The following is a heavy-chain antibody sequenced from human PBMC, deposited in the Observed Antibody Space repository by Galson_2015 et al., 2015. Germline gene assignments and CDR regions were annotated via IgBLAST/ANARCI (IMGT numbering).Heavy chain of an antibody. D-gene: IGHD3-10*01. CDR3: ARVAGE. J-gene: IGHJ4*02. CDR2: IIPALGIT. Sequence: SCKASGGTFSNYNFNWVRQAPGQGLEWMGRIIPALGITNYAQRFQGRVTITADKSTSTSYMELSSLTSEDTAFYYCARVAGEWGQGTLVTVSS. CDR1: GGTFSNYN. V-gene: IGHV1-69*02.